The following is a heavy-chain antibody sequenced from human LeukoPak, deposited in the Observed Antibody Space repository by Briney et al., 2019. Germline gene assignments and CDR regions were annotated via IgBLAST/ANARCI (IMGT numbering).Heavy chain of an antibody. V-gene: IGHV3-23*01. J-gene: IGHJ4*01. CDR2: LSGSGITT. CDR1: GFTFSNSA. CDR3: AKGIYSSGWSYFDY. Sequence: GGSLRLSCAVSGFTFSNSAMSWVRQAPGKGLEWVSTLSGSGITTYYADSVKGRSTISRDNSKNTLYLQMNSLRAEDTAVYYCAKGIYSSGWSYFDYWGHGTLVTVSS. D-gene: IGHD6-19*01.